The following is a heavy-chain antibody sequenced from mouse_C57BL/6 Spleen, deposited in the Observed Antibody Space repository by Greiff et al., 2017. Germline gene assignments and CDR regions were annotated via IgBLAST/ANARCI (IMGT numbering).Heavy chain of an antibody. CDR3: AREGTGTFDY. J-gene: IGHJ2*01. V-gene: IGHV1-80*01. D-gene: IGHD4-1*01. CDR2: IYPGDGDI. CDR1: GYAFSSYW. Sequence: VQLQQSGAELVKPGASVKISCKASGYAFSSYWMNWVKQRPGKGLEWIGQIYPGDGDINYNGKFKGKSTLTADKSSSTAYMQLSSLTSEDSAVYFCAREGTGTFDYWGQGTTLTVSS.